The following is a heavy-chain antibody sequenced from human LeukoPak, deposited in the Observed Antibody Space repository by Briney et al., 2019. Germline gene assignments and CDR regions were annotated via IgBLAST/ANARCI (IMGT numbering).Heavy chain of an antibody. CDR1: GYTFTSYG. CDR3: ARDYRQWLVRGDAFDI. Sequence: ASVKVSCKASGYTFTSYGISWVRQAPGQGLEWMGWISAYNGNTNYAQKLQGRVTMTTDTSTSTACMELRSLRSDDTAVYYCARDYRQWLVRGDAFDIWGQGTMVTVSS. V-gene: IGHV1-18*01. J-gene: IGHJ3*02. CDR2: ISAYNGNT. D-gene: IGHD6-19*01.